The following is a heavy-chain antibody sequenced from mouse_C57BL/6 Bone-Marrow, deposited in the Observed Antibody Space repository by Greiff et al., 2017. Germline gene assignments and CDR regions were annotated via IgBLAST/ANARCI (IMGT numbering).Heavy chain of an antibody. CDR2: FTMYSGAT. CDR3: ARGAAQAKDYAMDY. V-gene: IGHV1-49*01. D-gene: IGHD3-2*02. CDR1: YFAFMASA. Sequence: LQQSGAELVRPGSSVKLSCKASYFAFMASAMHWVKQRPGHGLEWIGSFTMYSGATEYSENFKGKATLTANTSSSTAYMELSSLTSEDSAVYYCARGAAQAKDYAMDYWGQGTSVTVSS. J-gene: IGHJ4*01.